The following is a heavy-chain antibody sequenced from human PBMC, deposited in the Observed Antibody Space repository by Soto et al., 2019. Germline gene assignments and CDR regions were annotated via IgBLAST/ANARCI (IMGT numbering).Heavy chain of an antibody. CDR3: ARVTGPDDY. J-gene: IGHJ4*02. V-gene: IGHV3-72*01. D-gene: IGHD2-8*02. CDR1: GFTFSDHY. Sequence: EVQLVESGGGLVQPGGSLRLSCAASGFTFSDHYMDWVRQAPGKGLEWVGRIRDKGNSYTTEYAASVKGRFTISRXXXXXXXXXXXXXXXXXXXXXXXXARVTGPDDYWGQGTLVTVSS. CDR2: IRDKGNSYTT.